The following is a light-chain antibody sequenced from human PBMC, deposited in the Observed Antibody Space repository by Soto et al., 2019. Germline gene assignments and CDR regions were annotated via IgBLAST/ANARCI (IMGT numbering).Light chain of an antibody. Sequence: QSALTQPPSASGSPGQSVTISCTGTSSDVGAYNYVSWYQLHAGKAPKLIVYEVSKRPSDVPDRFSASKSGNTASLTVSGLQTEDEADYYCSSYAGSNNYVFGIGTKVTLL. CDR3: SSYAGSNNYV. V-gene: IGLV2-8*01. CDR2: EVS. CDR1: SSDVGAYNY. J-gene: IGLJ1*01.